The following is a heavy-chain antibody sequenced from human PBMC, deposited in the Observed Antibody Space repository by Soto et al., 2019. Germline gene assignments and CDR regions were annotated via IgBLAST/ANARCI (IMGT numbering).Heavy chain of an antibody. D-gene: IGHD2-2*01. CDR1: GFTFRSYG. J-gene: IGHJ4*02. Sequence: QVQLVESGGGMVQPGRSLRLSCAASGFTFRSYGMHWVRQAPGKGLEWVAVISYDGSNKYYADSVKGRFTISRDNSKNTLYLQMNSLRAEDTAVYYCATEAGYCSSSSCSPSPFDYWGQGTLVTVSS. CDR3: ATEAGYCSSSSCSPSPFDY. CDR2: ISYDGSNK. V-gene: IGHV3-30*03.